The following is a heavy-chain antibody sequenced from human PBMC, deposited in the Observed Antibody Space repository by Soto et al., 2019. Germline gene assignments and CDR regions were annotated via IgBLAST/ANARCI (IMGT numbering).Heavy chain of an antibody. J-gene: IGHJ4*02. CDR2: ISGSGGST. V-gene: IGHV3-23*01. CDR3: AKQPWGSYRSPTDY. D-gene: IGHD3-16*02. CDR1: GFTFSSYA. Sequence: EVQLLESGGGLVQPGGSMRLSCAASGFTFSSYAMSWVRQAPGKGLEWVSAISGSGGSTYYADSVKGRFTISRDNSKNTLYLQMNSLRAEDTAVYYCAKQPWGSYRSPTDYWGQGTLVTVSS.